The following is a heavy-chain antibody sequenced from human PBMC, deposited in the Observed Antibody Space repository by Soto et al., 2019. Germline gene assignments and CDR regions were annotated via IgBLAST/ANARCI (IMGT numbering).Heavy chain of an antibody. J-gene: IGHJ5*01. D-gene: IGHD1-26*01. CDR2: IKVSGGST. CDR1: GFTFSNYL. CDR3: ANDHDGDYYRHES. Sequence: TGGSLRLSCAASGFTFSNYLMSWVRQAPGKGLQWVSSIKVSGGSTYYADSVKGRFTISRDDSKSTLYLQMDSLRVEDTAIYYCANDHDGDYYRHESWGHGTLVTVSS. V-gene: IGHV3-23*01.